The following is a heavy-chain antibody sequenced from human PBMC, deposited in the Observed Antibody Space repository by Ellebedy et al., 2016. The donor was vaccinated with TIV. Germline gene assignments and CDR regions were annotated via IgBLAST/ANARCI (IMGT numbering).Heavy chain of an antibody. V-gene: IGHV3-23*01. CDR2: ITGTGGGDNT. J-gene: IGHJ5*02. CDR1: GFTFSTFA. CDR3: AKDDDVSVRIRFDP. Sequence: GESLKISCAASGFTFSTFAMSWVRQAPGKELEWVSTITGTGGGDNTYYADSVRGRFTIPRDDSKNTLYLQMNSLRPENTAVYYCAKDDDVSVRIRFDPWGQGTLVTVSS. D-gene: IGHD3-16*01.